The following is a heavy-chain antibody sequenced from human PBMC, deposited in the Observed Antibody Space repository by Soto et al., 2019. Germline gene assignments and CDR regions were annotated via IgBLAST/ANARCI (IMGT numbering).Heavy chain of an antibody. V-gene: IGHV1-8*01. Sequence: QVQLVQSGAEVKKPGASVKVSCKASGYTLTSYDINWVRQATGQGLEWMGWMNPNSGNTGYAQKFQGRVTMTRNTSISTAYMELSSLRSEDTAVYYCARGDRLRGKRSGGEGYWGQGTLVTVSS. D-gene: IGHD1-26*01. CDR2: MNPNSGNT. CDR3: ARGDRLRGKRSGGEGY. J-gene: IGHJ4*02. CDR1: GYTLTSYD.